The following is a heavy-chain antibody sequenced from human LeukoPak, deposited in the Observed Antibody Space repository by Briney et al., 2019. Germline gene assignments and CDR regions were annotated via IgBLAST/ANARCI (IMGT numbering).Heavy chain of an antibody. CDR3: AKDFRGYCSSTSCYFDY. CDR1: GFTFSSYG. V-gene: IGHV3-30*02. Sequence: GGSLRLSCAASGFTFSSYGMHWVRQAPGRGLEWVAFIRYDGSNKYYADPVKGRFTVSRGNSKSTLYLQMNSLRAEDTAVYYCAKDFRGYCSSTSCYFDYWGQGTLVTVSS. D-gene: IGHD2-2*01. CDR2: IRYDGSNK. J-gene: IGHJ4*02.